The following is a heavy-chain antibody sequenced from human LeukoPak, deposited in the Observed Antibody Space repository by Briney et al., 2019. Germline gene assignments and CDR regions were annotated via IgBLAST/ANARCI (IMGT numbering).Heavy chain of an antibody. D-gene: IGHD3-10*01. Sequence: GSLRLSCAASGFTFSSYAISWGRQAPGRGLGWVSAISGSGGSTYYADSVKGRFTISRDNSKNTLYLQMNSLRAEDTAVYYCAKGGVTMVRGVIITFPFDYWGQGTLVTVSS. CDR2: ISGSGGST. V-gene: IGHV3-23*01. CDR1: GFTFSSYA. CDR3: AKGGVTMVRGVIITFPFDY. J-gene: IGHJ4*02.